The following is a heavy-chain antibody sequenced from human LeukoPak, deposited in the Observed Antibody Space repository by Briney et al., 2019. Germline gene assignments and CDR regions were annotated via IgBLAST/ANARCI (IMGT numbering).Heavy chain of an antibody. Sequence: GGSLRLSCEASGFIFSDYAIHWVRQPPGKGPEWVGIISYHGKDKFYADSEKGRFTISRDNSKNTMYLQMNSLRAEDTALYYCARVSEGSFWTGSYRGFYYYGMDVWGRGTTVTVSS. CDR3: ARVSEGSFWTGSYRGFYYYGMDV. V-gene: IGHV3-30*04. J-gene: IGHJ6*02. CDR2: ISYHGKDK. D-gene: IGHD3/OR15-3a*01. CDR1: GFIFSDYA.